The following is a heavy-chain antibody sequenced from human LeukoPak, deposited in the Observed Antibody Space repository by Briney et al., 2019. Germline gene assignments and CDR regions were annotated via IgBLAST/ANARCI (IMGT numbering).Heavy chain of an antibody. Sequence: ASVKVSCKASGYTFTSYGISWVRQAPGQGLEWMGWISAYNGNTNYAQKLQGRVTMTTDTSTSTAYMELRSLRSDDTAVYYCARDERELLREGTSFDYWGQGTLVTVSS. D-gene: IGHD1-26*01. J-gene: IGHJ4*02. CDR1: GYTFTSYG. CDR2: ISAYNGNT. V-gene: IGHV1-18*01. CDR3: ARDERELLREGTSFDY.